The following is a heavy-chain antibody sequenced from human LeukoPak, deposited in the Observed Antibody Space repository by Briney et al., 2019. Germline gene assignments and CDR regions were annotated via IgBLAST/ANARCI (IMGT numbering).Heavy chain of an antibody. V-gene: IGHV1-2*02. CDR3: ARDQGGGYSYGS. D-gene: IGHD5-18*01. Sequence: ASVKVSCKASGYTFTGYYMYWVRQAPGQGLEWMGWINPNSGGTNYAQKFQGRVTMTRDTSISTAYMELSRLRSDDTAVYYCARDQGGGYSYGSWGQGTLVTVSS. CDR2: INPNSGGT. J-gene: IGHJ5*02. CDR1: GYTFTGYY.